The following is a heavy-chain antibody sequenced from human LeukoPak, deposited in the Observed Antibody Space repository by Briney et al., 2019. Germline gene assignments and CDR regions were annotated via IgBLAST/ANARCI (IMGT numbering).Heavy chain of an antibody. CDR2: INTDGTVT. CDR3: ATKQWLAPPPDS. CDR1: GFTFSKYW. D-gene: IGHD6-19*01. V-gene: IGHV3-74*01. J-gene: IGHJ4*02. Sequence: GALRLSCAASGFTFSKYWMLWVRQAPGKGLESVSRINTDGTVTTYADSVKGRFTVSRDNADNAMFLQMNSVRDEDTAVYYCATKQWLAPPPDSWGQGTPVTVSS.